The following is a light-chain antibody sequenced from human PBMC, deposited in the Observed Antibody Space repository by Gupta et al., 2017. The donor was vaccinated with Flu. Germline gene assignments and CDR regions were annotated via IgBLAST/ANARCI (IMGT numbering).Light chain of an antibody. CDR3: GTWDTSLSVWV. CDR1: SSNIGNNY. Sequence: QPPSVSAAPGQKVTISCSGSSSNIGNNYVSWYRHLPGTAPKLLIYENNHRPSGIPYRFSGSKSGTSATLGITGLQTGDEADYYCGTWDTSLSVWVFGGRTKLTVL. V-gene: IGLV1-51*02. CDR2: ENN. J-gene: IGLJ3*02.